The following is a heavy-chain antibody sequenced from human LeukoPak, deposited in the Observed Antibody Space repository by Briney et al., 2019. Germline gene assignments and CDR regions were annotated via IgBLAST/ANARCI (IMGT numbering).Heavy chain of an antibody. CDR2: MNPNSGNT. V-gene: IGHV1-8*02. J-gene: IGHJ4*02. Sequence: GASVKVSCKASGYTLTSYAMHWVRQATGQGLEWMGWMNPNSGNTGYAQKFQGRVTMTRNTSISTAYMELSSLRSEDTAVYYCARTLTDYWGQGTLVTVSS. CDR1: GYTLTSYA. CDR3: ARTLTDY.